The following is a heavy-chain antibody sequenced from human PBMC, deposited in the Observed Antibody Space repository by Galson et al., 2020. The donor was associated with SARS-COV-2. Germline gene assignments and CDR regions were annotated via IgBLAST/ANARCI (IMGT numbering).Heavy chain of an antibody. V-gene: IGHV3-30*04. Sequence: GESLKISCAASGFTFSSYAMHWVRQAPGKGLEWVAVISYDGSNKYYADSVKGRFTISRDNSKNMLYLQMNSLRAEDTAVYYCARAYSGSYSSYFDYWGQGTLVTVSS. D-gene: IGHD1-26*01. J-gene: IGHJ4*02. CDR2: ISYDGSNK. CDR1: GFTFSSYA. CDR3: ARAYSGSYSSYFDY.